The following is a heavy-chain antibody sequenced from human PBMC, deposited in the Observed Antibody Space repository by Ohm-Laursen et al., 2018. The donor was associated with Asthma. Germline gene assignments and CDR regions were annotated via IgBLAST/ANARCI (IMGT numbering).Heavy chain of an antibody. Sequence: SLRLSCSASGFTFNSFGFHWVRQAPGKGLEWVAVISYDGSYKYYADSMKGRFTISKDNSKNTLFLQMNSLRAEDTAVYYCAKKFDYHFDYWGQGTLVTVSS. CDR3: AKKFDYHFDY. CDR2: ISYDGSYK. CDR1: GFTFNSFG. D-gene: IGHD3-9*01. J-gene: IGHJ4*02. V-gene: IGHV3-30*18.